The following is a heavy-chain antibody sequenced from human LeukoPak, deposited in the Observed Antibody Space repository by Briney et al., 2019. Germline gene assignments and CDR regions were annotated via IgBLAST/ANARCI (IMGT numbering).Heavy chain of an antibody. Sequence: PSETLSLTCAVYGGSFSGYYWSWIRQPPGKGLEWVSAISGSGGSTYCADSVKGRFTISRDNSKNTLYLQMNSLRAEDTAVYYCAKDRTRGITPTYFDYWGQGTLVTVSS. CDR1: GGSFSGYY. CDR3: AKDRTRGITPTYFDY. V-gene: IGHV3-23*01. CDR2: ISGSGGST. J-gene: IGHJ4*02. D-gene: IGHD1-14*01.